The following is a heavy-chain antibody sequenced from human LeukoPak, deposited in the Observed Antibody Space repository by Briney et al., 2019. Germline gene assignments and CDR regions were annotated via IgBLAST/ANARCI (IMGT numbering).Heavy chain of an antibody. D-gene: IGHD1-26*01. J-gene: IGHJ5*02. V-gene: IGHV4-39*07. CDR3: ARDLIYSGSYSPWFDP. Sequence: SETLSLTCTVSGGSISSSSYYWGWIRQPPGKGLEWIGSIYYGGSTYYNPSLKSRVTISVDTSKNQFSLKLSSVTAADTAVYYCARDLIYSGSYSPWFDPWGQGTLVTVSS. CDR2: IYYGGST. CDR1: GGSISSSSYY.